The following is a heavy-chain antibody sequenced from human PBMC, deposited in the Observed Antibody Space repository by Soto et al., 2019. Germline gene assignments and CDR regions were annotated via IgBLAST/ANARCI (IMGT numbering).Heavy chain of an antibody. CDR1: GGSISSSNW. CDR2: IYHSGST. V-gene: IGHV4-4*02. Sequence: PSETLSLTCAVSGGSISSSNWWSWVRQPPGKGLEWIGEIYHSGSTNYNPSLKSRVTISVDKSKNQFSLKLSSVTAADTAVYYCARYGAAVVHYYYYYGMDVWGQGTTVTVSS. CDR3: ARYGAAVVHYYYYYGMDV. D-gene: IGHD6-13*01. J-gene: IGHJ6*02.